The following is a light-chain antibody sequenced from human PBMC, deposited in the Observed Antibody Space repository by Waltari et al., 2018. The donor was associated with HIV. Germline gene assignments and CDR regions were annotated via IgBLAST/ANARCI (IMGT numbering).Light chain of an antibody. CDR3: QAWDTTTVV. Sequence: SYVLTQPPSVSVSPGQTASITCFGDKLGNKYVSWYQKKPGQSPVLVISQDRKRPSGIPERFSCSNSGNTATLTISGTQAMDEADYYCQAWDTTTVVFGGGTKLSVL. V-gene: IGLV3-1*01. CDR1: KLGNKY. J-gene: IGLJ3*02. CDR2: QDR.